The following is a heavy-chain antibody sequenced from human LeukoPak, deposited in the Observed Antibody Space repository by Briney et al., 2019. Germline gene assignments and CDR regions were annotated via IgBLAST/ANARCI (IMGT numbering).Heavy chain of an antibody. Sequence: SVTVSCKASGGTFSIYAISWVRQAPGQGLEWMGGIIPIFGTANYAQKFQGRVTITADESTSTAYMELSSLRSEDTAVYYCARPLGYCSSTSCYAPFDYWGQGTLVTVSS. CDR1: GGTFSIYA. V-gene: IGHV1-69*13. CDR2: IIPIFGTA. J-gene: IGHJ4*02. CDR3: ARPLGYCSSTSCYAPFDY. D-gene: IGHD2-2*01.